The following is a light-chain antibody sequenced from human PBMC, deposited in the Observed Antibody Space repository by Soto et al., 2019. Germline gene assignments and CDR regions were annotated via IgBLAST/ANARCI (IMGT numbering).Light chain of an antibody. V-gene: IGKV3-20*01. CDR2: GAS. CDR3: QQYDNLPPA. CDR1: QSVSSSY. J-gene: IGKJ1*01. Sequence: EIVLTQSPGTLSLSPGERATLSCRASQSVSSSYLAWYQQKPGQAPRLLIYGASSRATGIPDRFSGSGSGTDFTLTISRLEPEDFATYFCQQYDNLPPAFGQGTKVEV.